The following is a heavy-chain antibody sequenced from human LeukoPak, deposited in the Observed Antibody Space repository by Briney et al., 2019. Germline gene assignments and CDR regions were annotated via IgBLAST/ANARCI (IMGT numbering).Heavy chain of an antibody. D-gene: IGHD1-1*01. V-gene: IGHV4-59*08. CDR1: GGSISSYY. Sequence: SETLSLTCTVSGGSISSYYWSWIRQPPGKGLEWIGYIYYSGSTNYNPSLKSRVTISVDTSKNQFSLKLSSVTAADTAVYYCARHVWGTGTDDYWGQGTLVTVSS. CDR3: ARHVWGTGTDDY. CDR2: IYYSGST. J-gene: IGHJ4*02.